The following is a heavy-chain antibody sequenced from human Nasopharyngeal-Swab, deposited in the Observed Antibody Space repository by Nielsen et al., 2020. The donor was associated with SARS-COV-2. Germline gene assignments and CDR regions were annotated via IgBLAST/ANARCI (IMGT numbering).Heavy chain of an antibody. Sequence: GGSLRLSCKGSGYRFISYWIGWVRQRHGKGLEWMGIIYPGDSDTRYSPSFQGQVTISADKSISSAYLQWSSLKASATAMYYCARTAIEGGYYRGDAFDIWGQGAMVTVSS. D-gene: IGHD3-22*01. V-gene: IGHV5-51*01. J-gene: IGHJ3*02. CDR1: GYRFISYW. CDR2: IYPGDSDT. CDR3: ARTAIEGGYYRGDAFDI.